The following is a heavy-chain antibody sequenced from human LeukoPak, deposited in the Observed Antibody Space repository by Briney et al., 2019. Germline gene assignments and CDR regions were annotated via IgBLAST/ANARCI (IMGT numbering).Heavy chain of an antibody. CDR1: GFTFSAYW. CDR3: ARKTVVGSYFDY. V-gene: IGHV3-7*03. CDR2: IKQDGSDK. Sequence: GGSLRLSCAASGFTFSAYWMSWVRQAPGKGLEWVANIKQDGSDKYYVDSVKGRFTISRDNAKNSLYLQMHSLRAEDTAVYYCARKTVVGSYFDYWGQGTPVTVSS. D-gene: IGHD4-23*01. J-gene: IGHJ4*02.